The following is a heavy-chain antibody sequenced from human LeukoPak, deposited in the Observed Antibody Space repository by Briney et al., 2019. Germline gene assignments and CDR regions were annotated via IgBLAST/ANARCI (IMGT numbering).Heavy chain of an antibody. CDR1: GFTVSSNY. V-gene: IGHV3-66*02. CDR2: IYSGGST. Sequence: PGGSLRLSCAASGFTVSSNYMSWVRQAPGKGLEWVSVIYSGGSTYYADSVKGRFTISRDNSKNTLYLQMNSLRAEDTAVYYCARDFRVRKTSYYFDYWRQGTLVTVSS. CDR3: ARDFRVRKTSYYFDY. J-gene: IGHJ4*02. D-gene: IGHD2/OR15-2a*01.